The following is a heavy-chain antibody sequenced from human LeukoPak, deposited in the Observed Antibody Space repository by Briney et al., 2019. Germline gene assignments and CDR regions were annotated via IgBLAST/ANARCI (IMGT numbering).Heavy chain of an antibody. V-gene: IGHV3-23*01. CDR3: AKGSGSGSYYILHDAFDI. CDR1: GFTFSSYA. D-gene: IGHD3-10*01. CDR2: ISGSGGST. J-gene: IGHJ3*02. Sequence: GGSLRLSCAASGFTFSSYAMSWVRQAPGKGLEWVSAISGSGGSTYYADSVKGRFAISRDNSKNTLYLQMNSLRAEDTAVYYCAKGSGSGSYYILHDAFDIWGQGTMVTVSS.